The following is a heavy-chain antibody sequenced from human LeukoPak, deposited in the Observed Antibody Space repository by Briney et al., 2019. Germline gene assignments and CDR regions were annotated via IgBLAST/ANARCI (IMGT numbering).Heavy chain of an antibody. CDR1: VVTLSPSA. D-gene: IGHD2/OR15-2a*01. J-gene: IGHJ6*02. V-gene: IGHV3-43*02. Sequence: GGCLRLSCEASVVTLSPSATSCGPESPGRGVGCVGVIKAERSGAFYADSVRGRFTTSRDNSKNSLYQQMNSLTSEDTALYYCATWGFYHNLDVWGQGTTVIVSS. CDR3: ATWGFYHNLDV. CDR2: IKAERSGA.